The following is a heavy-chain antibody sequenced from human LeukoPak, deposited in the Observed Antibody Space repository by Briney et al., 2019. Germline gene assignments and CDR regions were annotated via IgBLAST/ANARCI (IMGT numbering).Heavy chain of an antibody. CDR3: ARGHDYSNYLEPNWFDP. Sequence: GGSLRLSCVTSGFSFWNYELSWVRQAPGKGLEWISCITRANRIFYADSMKGRFTISRDNAKNLLYLHINRLRSEDTAVYYCARGHDYSNYLEPNWFDPWGQGTLVTVSS. CDR2: ITRANRI. CDR1: GFSFWNYE. D-gene: IGHD4-11*01. J-gene: IGHJ5*02. V-gene: IGHV3-48*03.